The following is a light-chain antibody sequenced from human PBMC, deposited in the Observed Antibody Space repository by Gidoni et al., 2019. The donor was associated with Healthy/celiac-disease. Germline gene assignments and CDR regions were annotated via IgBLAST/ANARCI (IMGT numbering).Light chain of an antibody. Sequence: DIQMTQSPSSLSASVGDRVTIPCRASQSSSSYLNWYQQKPGKAPKLLIYAASNLQSGVPSRFSGSGSGTDFTLTISSLQPEDFATYYCQQSYSTLFTCGPGTKVDIK. J-gene: IGKJ3*01. CDR3: QQSYSTLFT. CDR1: QSSSSY. V-gene: IGKV1-39*01. CDR2: AAS.